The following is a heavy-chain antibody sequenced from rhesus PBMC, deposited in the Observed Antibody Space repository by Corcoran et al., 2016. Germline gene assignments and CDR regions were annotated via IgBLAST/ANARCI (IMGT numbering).Heavy chain of an antibody. D-gene: IGHD3-34*01. Sequence: QVQLQESGPGLVKSSETLFLSCAVSGYPISSDYGWTWIRQFPGKGLEWIGNIGGSSGSTKYNPSLMSRVTISKDTSKNQFSLNLSAVTAADTAAYYCVREGGYWGQGVLVTVSS. CDR2: IGGSSGST. CDR3: VREGGY. CDR1: GYPISSDYG. V-gene: IGHV4-127*01. J-gene: IGHJ4*01.